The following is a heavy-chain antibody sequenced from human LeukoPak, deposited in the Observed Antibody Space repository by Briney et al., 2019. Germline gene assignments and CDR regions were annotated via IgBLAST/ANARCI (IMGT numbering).Heavy chain of an antibody. CDR2: ISWDGGNT. D-gene: IGHD1-26*01. V-gene: IGHV3-43*01. J-gene: IGHJ3*02. Sequence: GGSLRLSCAASGFAFGHYTMHWVRQAPGKGLEWVSLISWDGGNTYYADSVKGRFTISRDNAKNSLYLQMNSLRAEDTAVYYCARDIGWDDAFDIWGQGTMVTVSS. CDR1: GFAFGHYT. CDR3: ARDIGWDDAFDI.